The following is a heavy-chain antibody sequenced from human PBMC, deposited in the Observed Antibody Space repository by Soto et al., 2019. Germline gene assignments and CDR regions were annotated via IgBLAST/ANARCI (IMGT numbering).Heavy chain of an antibody. CDR3: ARARGSGSYYNVEYFDY. CDR2: ISSSSSYT. D-gene: IGHD3-10*01. J-gene: IGHJ4*02. CDR1: GFTFSDYY. Sequence: GGSLRLSCAASGFTFSDYYMSWIRQAPGKGLEWVSYISSSSSYTNYADSVKGRFTISRDNAKNSLYLQMNSLRAEDTAVYYCARARGSGSYYNVEYFDYWGQGTLVTVSS. V-gene: IGHV3-11*06.